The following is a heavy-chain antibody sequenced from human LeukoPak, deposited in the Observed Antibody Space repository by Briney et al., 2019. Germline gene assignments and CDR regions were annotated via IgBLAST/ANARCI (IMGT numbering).Heavy chain of an antibody. CDR3: ARGAPDIVVVPAAASGMDV. CDR2: ISSSGSTI. CDR1: GFIFSNYW. J-gene: IGHJ6*02. V-gene: IGHV3-11*01. D-gene: IGHD2-2*01. Sequence: PGGSLRLSCAASGFIFSNYWMSWVRQAPGKGLEWVSYISSSGSTIYYADSVKGRFTISRDNAKNSLYLQMNSLRAEDTAVYYCARGAPDIVVVPAAASGMDVWGQGTTVTVSS.